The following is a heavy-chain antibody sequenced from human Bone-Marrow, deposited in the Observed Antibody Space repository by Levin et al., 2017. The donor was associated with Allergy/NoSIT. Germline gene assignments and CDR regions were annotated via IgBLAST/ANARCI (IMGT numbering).Heavy chain of an antibody. J-gene: IGHJ4*02. CDR3: ARIFHVSGSYSIHWAFDY. Sequence: SASGPTLVKPTQTLTLTCTFSGFSLDTSAMCVNWLRQPPGKPLEWLARIDWDDDRFYSKSLKTRLSISKDTSKNQVVLTMTNGEPADTATYYCARIFHVSGSYSIHWAFDYWGQGVQVTVSS. CDR2: IDWDDDR. D-gene: IGHD3-10*01. V-gene: IGHV2-70*17. CDR1: GFSLDTSAMC.